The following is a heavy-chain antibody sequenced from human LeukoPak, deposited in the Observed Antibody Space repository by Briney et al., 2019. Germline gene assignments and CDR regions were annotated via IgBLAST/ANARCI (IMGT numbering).Heavy chain of an antibody. CDR1: GFTFSNAW. CDR3: TIDSNSGWTGY. D-gene: IGHD6-19*01. CDR2: IKTKIEGATT. J-gene: IGHJ4*02. Sequence: GGSLRLSCAASGFTFSNAWMSWVRQAPGKGLEWVGRIKTKIEGATTDYAAPVKGRFTISRDDSKSTVYLQMNSLKTEDTAVYYCTIDSNSGWTGYWGQGTLVTVSS. V-gene: IGHV3-15*01.